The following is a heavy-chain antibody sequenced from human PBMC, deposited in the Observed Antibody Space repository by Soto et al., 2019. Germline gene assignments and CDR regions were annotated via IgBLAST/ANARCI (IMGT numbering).Heavy chain of an antibody. CDR3: ARRKYSGYDYEAWRQAYDWFAP. J-gene: IGHJ5*02. CDR1: GSSFTSYW. Sequence: GESLKISCRGSGSSFTSYWISWVSKMHGKGLEWMGSIDHSDSYTNYIPSFQGHVTISVDKSISTAYLHCRSLKASDTAMYYCARRKYSGYDYEAWRQAYDWFAPWRQGTLVTGSS. CDR2: IDHSDSYT. D-gene: IGHD5-12*01. V-gene: IGHV5-10-1*01.